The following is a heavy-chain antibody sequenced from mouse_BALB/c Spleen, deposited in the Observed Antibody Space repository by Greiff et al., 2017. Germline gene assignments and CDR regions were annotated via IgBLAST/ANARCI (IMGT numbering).Heavy chain of an antibody. J-gene: IGHJ4*01. CDR1: GFSLTSYG. Sequence: VKLVESGPGLVQPSQSLSITCTVSGFSLTSYGVHWVRQSPGKGLEWLGVIWSGGSTDYNAAFISRLSISKDNSKSQVFFKMNSLQANDTAIYYCARTYYDGYAMDYWGQGTSVTVSS. V-gene: IGHV2-2*02. CDR2: IWSGGST. D-gene: IGHD2-4*01. CDR3: ARTYYDGYAMDY.